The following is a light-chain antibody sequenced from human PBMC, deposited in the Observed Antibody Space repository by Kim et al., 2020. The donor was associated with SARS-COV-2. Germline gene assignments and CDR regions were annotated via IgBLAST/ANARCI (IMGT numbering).Light chain of an antibody. V-gene: IGKV2D-29*01. Sequence: DVVMTQTPLSLSVTPGQPASISCRSSQSLLDTDGKTYLFWYVQKPGQAPHLLIHEVSNRFSGVPYRFTGSGSGTDFTLEISRVEAEDAGVYYCLQTTHLPWAFGQGTKLEI. CDR3: LQTTHLPWA. J-gene: IGKJ1*01. CDR2: EVS. CDR1: QSLLDTDGKTY.